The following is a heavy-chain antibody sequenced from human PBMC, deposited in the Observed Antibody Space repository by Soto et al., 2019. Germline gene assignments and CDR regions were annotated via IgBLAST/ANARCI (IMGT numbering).Heavy chain of an antibody. CDR3: ARIPGYSSGWLSPHDY. J-gene: IGHJ4*02. V-gene: IGHV2-70*01. Sequence: GSGPTLVNPTQTLTLTCTFSGFSLSTSGMCVSWIRQPPGKALEWLALIDWDDDKYYSTSLKTRLTISKDTSKNQVVLTMTNMDPVDTATYYCARIPGYSSGWLSPHDYWGQGTLVTVSS. D-gene: IGHD6-19*01. CDR1: GFSLSTSGMC. CDR2: IDWDDDK.